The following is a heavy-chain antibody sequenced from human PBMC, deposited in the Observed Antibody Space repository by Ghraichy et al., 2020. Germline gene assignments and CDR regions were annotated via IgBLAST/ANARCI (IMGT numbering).Heavy chain of an antibody. CDR2: FDPEKGET. V-gene: IGHV1-24*01. CDR3: AKGNGYNYDGRGFYYFHY. Sequence: ASVNVSCKVSGYTRSDLSMHWVRQAPGKGLEWMGGFDPEKGETLYAQNFQGRVSISEDTSTDTAYMELSGLRSDDTAFYYCAKGNGYNYDGRGFYYFHYWGQGTLVTVSS. J-gene: IGHJ4*02. CDR1: GYTRSDLS. D-gene: IGHD5-24*01.